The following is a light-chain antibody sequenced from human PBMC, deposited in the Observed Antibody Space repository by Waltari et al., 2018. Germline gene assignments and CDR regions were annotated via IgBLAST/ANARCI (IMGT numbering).Light chain of an antibody. J-gene: IGKJ1*01. Sequence: DIQMTQSPSSLSASVGDRVVITCRTSQSIARYLNWYQQEPGKPPKRIISAASSLQSGVPSRFRGSGSGTDFTLTINSLRPEDFATYHCQQSFITPWTFGQGTKVEIK. CDR1: QSIARY. CDR2: AAS. V-gene: IGKV1-39*01. CDR3: QQSFITPWT.